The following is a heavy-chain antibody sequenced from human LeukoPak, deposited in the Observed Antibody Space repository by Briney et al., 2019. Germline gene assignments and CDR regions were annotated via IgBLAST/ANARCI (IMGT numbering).Heavy chain of an antibody. V-gene: IGHV3-23*01. J-gene: IGHJ6*02. CDR3: GRPTKYWLVRGNGVDV. CDR1: GFSFSSYA. Sequence: PGGSLRLSCAASGFSFSSYAMTWVRQAPGKGPEGVYSMDAGGGDTYHSDSVKGRFTISRDNSMNTLYLQMNSLRADDTAVYYCGRPTKYWLVRGNGVDVWGQGTTVTVSS. CDR2: MDAGGGDT. D-gene: IGHD6-19*01.